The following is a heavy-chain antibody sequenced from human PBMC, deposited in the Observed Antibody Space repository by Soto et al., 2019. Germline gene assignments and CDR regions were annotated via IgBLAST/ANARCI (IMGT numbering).Heavy chain of an antibody. D-gene: IGHD5-12*01. Sequence: SETLSLTCTVSGGSISSYYWSWIRQPPGKGLEWIGYIYYSGSTNYNPSLKSRVTISVDTSKNQFSLKLSSVTAADTAVYYCARIVATKGHYGMDVWGQGTTVTVS. V-gene: IGHV4-59*01. CDR3: ARIVATKGHYGMDV. CDR2: IYYSGST. J-gene: IGHJ6*02. CDR1: GGSISSYY.